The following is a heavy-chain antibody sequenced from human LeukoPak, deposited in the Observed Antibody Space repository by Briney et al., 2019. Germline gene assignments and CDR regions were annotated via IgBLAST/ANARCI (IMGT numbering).Heavy chain of an antibody. CDR1: GSSFTTYW. CDR2: IFPGDSDT. Sequence: KPGESLKISCEASGSSFTTYWIGCWRQIPGKGLEWMGIIFPGDSDTRNSPSFQGQVTISADKSISTAYLQSSSLAASNTTMFYCGAVHSSGYSPDYWGQGTLVTVSS. J-gene: IGHJ4*02. D-gene: IGHD3-22*01. CDR3: GAVHSSGYSPDY. V-gene: IGHV5-51*01.